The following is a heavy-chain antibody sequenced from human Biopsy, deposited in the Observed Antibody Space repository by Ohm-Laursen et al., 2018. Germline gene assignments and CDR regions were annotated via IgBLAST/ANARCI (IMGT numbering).Heavy chain of an antibody. D-gene: IGHD4-23*01. V-gene: IGHV4-59*11. Sequence: SDTLSLTCTVSGGSFTGHYWSWIRQPPGKGLEWIGHISCTGYTSYNASLKSRVTISVDTSRNHFSLRLSSLTAADTAVYYCARGSNDFGGLYFPRWGQGTLFTVSS. J-gene: IGHJ4*02. CDR3: ARGSNDFGGLYFPR. CDR1: GGSFTGHY. CDR2: ISCTGYT.